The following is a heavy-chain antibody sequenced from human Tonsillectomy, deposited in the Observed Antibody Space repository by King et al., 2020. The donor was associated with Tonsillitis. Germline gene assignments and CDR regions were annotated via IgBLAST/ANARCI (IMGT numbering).Heavy chain of an antibody. CDR3: VKGNYYGSGKYYFDY. Sequence: DVQLVESGGGLVQPGGSVRLSCSASGLTLSTYYMMWVRQAPGTGLEFISSISSGGTSTYYVDSVKGRFTISRDSSRNTLYLQMSSLTSEDTAMYYCVKGNYYGSGKYYFDYWGQGTLVTVSS. CDR1: GLTLSTYY. CDR2: ISSGGTST. J-gene: IGHJ4*02. V-gene: IGHV3-64D*06. D-gene: IGHD3-10*01.